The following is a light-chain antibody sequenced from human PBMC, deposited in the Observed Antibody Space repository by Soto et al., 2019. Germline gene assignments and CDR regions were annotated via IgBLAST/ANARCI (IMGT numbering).Light chain of an antibody. V-gene: IGLV1-51*02. J-gene: IGLJ1*01. CDR2: ENN. Sequence: GQKVTISCSGSSSNIGNNYVSWYQQLPGTAPKLLIFENNKRPSGIPDRFSASKSGTSATLAITGLQTGDAADYYCGTWDNSLSLPYVFGTGTKVTVL. CDR1: SSNIGNNY. CDR3: GTWDNSLSLPYV.